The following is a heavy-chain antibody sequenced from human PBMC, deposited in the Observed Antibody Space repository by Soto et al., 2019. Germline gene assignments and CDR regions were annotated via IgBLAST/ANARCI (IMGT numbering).Heavy chain of an antibody. V-gene: IGHV5-10-1*01. CDR1: GYSFTSYW. CDR2: IDPSDSYT. Sequence: GESLKISCKGSGYSFTSYWISWVRQMPGKGLEWKGRIDPSDSYTNYSPSFQGHVTISADKSISTAYLQWSSLKASDTAMYYCARRIEVDPESYYYYYGMDVWGQGTTVTVSS. D-gene: IGHD5-12*01. CDR3: ARRIEVDPESYYYYYGMDV. J-gene: IGHJ6*02.